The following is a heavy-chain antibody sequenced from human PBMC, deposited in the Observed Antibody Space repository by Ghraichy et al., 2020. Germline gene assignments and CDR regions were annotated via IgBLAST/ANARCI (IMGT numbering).Heavy chain of an antibody. Sequence: GESLNISCAASGFTFSSYSMNWVRQAPGKGLECVSSISSSSSYIYYADSVKGRFTISRDNAKNSLYLQMNSLRAEDTAVYYCARGGSTSPMDVWGQGTTVTVSS. CDR2: ISSSSSYI. CDR1: GFTFSSYS. V-gene: IGHV3-21*01. CDR3: ARGGSTSPMDV. D-gene: IGHD2-2*01. J-gene: IGHJ6*02.